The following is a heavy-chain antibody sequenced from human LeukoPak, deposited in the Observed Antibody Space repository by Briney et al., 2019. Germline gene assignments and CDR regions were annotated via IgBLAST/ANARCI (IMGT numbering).Heavy chain of an antibody. CDR1: GGSISSYY. Sequence: SETLSLTCTVSGGSISSYYWSWIRQPPGKGLEWIGYIYYSGSTNYNPSLKSRVTISVDTSKNQFSLKLSSVTAADTAVHYCARAGLTVTSDYYYGMDVWGQGTTVTVSS. D-gene: IGHD4-17*01. CDR2: IYYSGST. V-gene: IGHV4-59*01. CDR3: ARAGLTVTSDYYYGMDV. J-gene: IGHJ6*02.